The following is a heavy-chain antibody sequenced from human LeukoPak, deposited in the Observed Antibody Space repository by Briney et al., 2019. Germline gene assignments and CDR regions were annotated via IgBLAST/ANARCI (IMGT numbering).Heavy chain of an antibody. D-gene: IGHD3-10*01. Sequence: SETLSLTCPVSGGSISSYYWSWVRQPPGKGLEWIGYIYYSGSTSYNPSLKSGVTISVDTSQNQFSLKLSAVTAADTPGYYLGANSADYHTLGSSYKVWGQGTLVTVSS. J-gene: IGHJ4*02. V-gene: IGHV4-59*01. CDR3: GANSADYHTLGSSYKV. CDR1: GGSISSYY. CDR2: IYYSGST.